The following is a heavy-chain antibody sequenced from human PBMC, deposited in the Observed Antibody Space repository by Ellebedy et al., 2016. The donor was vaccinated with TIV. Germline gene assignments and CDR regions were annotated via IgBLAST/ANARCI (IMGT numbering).Heavy chain of an antibody. D-gene: IGHD1-26*01. V-gene: IGHV3-23*01. Sequence: GESLKISCAASGFTFSIYAMGWVRQAPGKGLEWVSTISRNGGGTYYADSVEGRFTISRDNSNNTLWLQMSGLRAEDTARYFCAKDLGIERQWGFDYWGQGTLVTVSS. J-gene: IGHJ4*02. CDR2: ISRNGGGT. CDR1: GFTFSIYA. CDR3: AKDLGIERQWGFDY.